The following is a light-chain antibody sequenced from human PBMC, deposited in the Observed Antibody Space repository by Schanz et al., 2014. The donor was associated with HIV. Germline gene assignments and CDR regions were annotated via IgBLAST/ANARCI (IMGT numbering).Light chain of an antibody. CDR3: QQSNKWPYT. V-gene: IGKV3-15*01. J-gene: IGKJ2*01. CDR2: GAS. Sequence: EIVLTQSPGSLSLSPGGRATLSCGASQSVSSNLAWYQQKPGQAPRLLIYGASTRVTGIPARFSGSGSGTEFTLTISSLQSEDFAVYYCQQSNKWPYTFGQGTKLEIK. CDR1: QSVSSN.